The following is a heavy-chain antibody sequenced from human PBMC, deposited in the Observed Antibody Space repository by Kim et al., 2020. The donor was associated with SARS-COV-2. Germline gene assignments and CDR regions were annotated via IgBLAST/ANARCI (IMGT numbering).Heavy chain of an antibody. CDR1: GGSISSYY. V-gene: IGHV4-59*01. Sequence: SETLSLTCTVSGGSISSYYWSWIRQPPGKGLEWIGYIYYSGSTNYNPSLKSRVTISVDTSKNQFSLKLSSVTAADTAVYYCARDRAGPFDYWGQGTLVTV. D-gene: IGHD6-19*01. CDR3: ARDRAGPFDY. CDR2: IYYSGST. J-gene: IGHJ4*02.